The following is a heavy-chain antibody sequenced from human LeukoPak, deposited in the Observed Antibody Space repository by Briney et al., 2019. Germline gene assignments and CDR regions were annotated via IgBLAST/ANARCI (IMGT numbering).Heavy chain of an antibody. V-gene: IGHV4-4*02. Sequence: PSETLSLTCGVSGGSVINTNWWTWVRQPPGKGLEWIGEVHLDGRTNYNPSLVSRLTMSVDVSENQVSLKLTSVTAADTAVYYCAREGGFYRPLDYSGQGTLVTVSS. CDR1: GGSVINTNW. D-gene: IGHD3-3*01. J-gene: IGHJ4*02. CDR3: AREGGFYRPLDY. CDR2: VHLDGRT.